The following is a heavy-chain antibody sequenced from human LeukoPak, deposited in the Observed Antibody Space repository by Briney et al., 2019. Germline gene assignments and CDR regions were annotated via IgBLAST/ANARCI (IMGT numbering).Heavy chain of an antibody. V-gene: IGHV3-21*01. J-gene: IGHJ4*02. D-gene: IGHD3-10*01. CDR3: ARDLSPVVRASPMGY. Sequence: PGGSLRLSCAASGFTFSSYSMNWVRQAPGKGLEWVSSISSSSSYIYYADSVKGRFTISRGNAKNSLYLQMNSLRAEDTAVYYCARDLSPVVRASPMGYWGQGTLVTVSS. CDR1: GFTFSSYS. CDR2: ISSSSSYI.